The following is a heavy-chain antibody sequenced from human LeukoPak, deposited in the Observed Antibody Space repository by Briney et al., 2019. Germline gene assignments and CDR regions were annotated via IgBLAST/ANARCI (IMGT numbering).Heavy chain of an antibody. V-gene: IGHV3-21*01. CDR3: VRDESGRL. J-gene: IGHJ3*01. CDR1: GFIFSSDT. CDR2: IGSSSQYI. D-gene: IGHD1-26*01. Sequence: PGGSLRLSCAASGFIFSSDTMSWVRQAPGKGLEWVSSIGSSSQYIYYAESVRGRFNISRDNAKNSLYLQLNSLRAEDTAVYYCVRDESGRLWGRGTMVTVSS.